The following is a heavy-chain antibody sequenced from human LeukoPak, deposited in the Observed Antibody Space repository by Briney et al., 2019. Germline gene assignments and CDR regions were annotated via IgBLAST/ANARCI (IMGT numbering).Heavy chain of an antibody. Sequence: GGSLRLSCAASGFTFSDDSMTWMRQAPGKGLEWVSYISSNGNIIKYADSVRGRFVISRDNAKKSLYLEMDSLRAEDTAVYYCAISLSSGWYNPPDYWGQGTLVTVSS. V-gene: IGHV3-11*04. D-gene: IGHD6-19*01. CDR3: AISLSSGWYNPPDY. CDR1: GFTFSDDS. J-gene: IGHJ4*02. CDR2: ISSNGNII.